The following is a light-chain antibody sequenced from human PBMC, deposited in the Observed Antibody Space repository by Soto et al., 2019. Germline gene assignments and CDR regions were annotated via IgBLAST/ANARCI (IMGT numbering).Light chain of an antibody. CDR3: QQYNKYSWT. Sequence: DIQMTQSPSTLSASVGDRVTITCRASQSVSSWLAWYQQKPGKAPKLLIYDASNLERGVPSRFRGSGSGTEFTLTISSLQPDDFATYYCQQYNKYSWTFGQGTKVEVK. J-gene: IGKJ1*01. V-gene: IGKV1-5*01. CDR1: QSVSSW. CDR2: DAS.